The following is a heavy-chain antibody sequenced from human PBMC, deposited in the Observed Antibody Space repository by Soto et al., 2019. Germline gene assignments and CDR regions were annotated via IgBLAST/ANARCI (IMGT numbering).Heavy chain of an antibody. D-gene: IGHD3-22*01. Sequence: SVKVSCKASGYIFSTYTMHWVRQAPGQRLEWMGGIIPIFGKAKYSQKFQGRVTISADKSASTAYMELSSLRSEDTAVYYCARGFGYYDSSGYHWFDPWGQGTLVTVSS. CDR2: IIPIFGKA. V-gene: IGHV1-69*06. CDR3: ARGFGYYDSSGYHWFDP. CDR1: GYIFSTYT. J-gene: IGHJ5*02.